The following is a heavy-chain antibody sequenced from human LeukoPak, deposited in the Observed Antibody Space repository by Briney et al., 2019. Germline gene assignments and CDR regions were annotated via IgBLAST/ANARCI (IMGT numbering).Heavy chain of an antibody. J-gene: IGHJ4*02. CDR2: IYFSGST. V-gene: IGHV4-30-4*08. Sequence: SQTLSLTCTVSGGSISSGDYYWSWIRQPPGKGLEWIGYIYFSGSTYYNPSPKSRVTISVDRSKNQFSLQLNSVTPEDTAVYYCARDRKAFSWNSNFDYWGQGTLVTVSS. CDR1: GGSISSGDYY. D-gene: IGHD1-7*01. CDR3: ARDRKAFSWNSNFDY.